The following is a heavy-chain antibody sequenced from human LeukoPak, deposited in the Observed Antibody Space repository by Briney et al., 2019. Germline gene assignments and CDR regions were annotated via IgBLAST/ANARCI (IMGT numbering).Heavy chain of an antibody. Sequence: QPGGTLRLSCAGSGFTFSNYEMNWVRQAPGKGLEWLSYISTTGDAIYYADSVKGRSTISRDNAKNSLYLQMNSLRSEDTAVYYCARGGIRITGTTGFQHWGQGTLVTVSS. D-gene: IGHD1-7*01. J-gene: IGHJ1*01. CDR1: GFTFSNYE. V-gene: IGHV3-48*03. CDR3: ARGGIRITGTTGFQH. CDR2: ISTTGDAI.